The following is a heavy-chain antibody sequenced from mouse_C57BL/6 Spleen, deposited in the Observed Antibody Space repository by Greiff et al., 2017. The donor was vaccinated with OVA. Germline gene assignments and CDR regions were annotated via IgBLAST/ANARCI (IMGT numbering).Heavy chain of an antibody. Sequence: EVKLQESGPGLVKPSQSLSLTCSVTGYSITSGYYWNWIRQFPGNKLEWMGYISYDGSNNYNPSLKNRISITRDTSKNQFFLKLNSVTTEDTATYYCARDYGSSYEGAMDYWGQGTSVTVSS. CDR1: GYSITSGYY. CDR2: ISYDGSN. D-gene: IGHD1-1*01. J-gene: IGHJ4*01. CDR3: ARDYGSSYEGAMDY. V-gene: IGHV3-6*01.